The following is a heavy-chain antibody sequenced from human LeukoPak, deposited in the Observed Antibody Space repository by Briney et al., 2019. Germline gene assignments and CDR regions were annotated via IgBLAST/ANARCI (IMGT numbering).Heavy chain of an antibody. CDR3: AKYPLPGYCSSTSCYFDY. V-gene: IGHV3-7*03. Sequence: GGSLRLSCAASGFIFRTYWMSWVRQAPGQGLEWVANIKQDGSEKYYVDSVKGRFTISRDNAKNSLYLQMNSLRDEDTAVYYCAKYPLPGYCSSTSCYFDYWGQGTLVTVSS. CDR2: IKQDGSEK. J-gene: IGHJ4*02. CDR1: GFIFRTYW. D-gene: IGHD2-2*01.